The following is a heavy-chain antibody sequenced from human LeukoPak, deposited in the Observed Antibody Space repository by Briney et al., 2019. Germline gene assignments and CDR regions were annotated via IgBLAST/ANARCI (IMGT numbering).Heavy chain of an antibody. CDR3: ARDWGYCSGGNCYSVFDY. Sequence: PGGSLRLSCAASGFTLSSYWMNWVRQAPGKGLEWVANIKQDGSEKYYVDSVKGRFTISRDNAKNSLYLQMNSLRAEDTAVYYCARDWGYCSGGNCYSVFDYWGQGALVTVSS. CDR1: GFTLSSYW. V-gene: IGHV3-7*01. CDR2: IKQDGSEK. J-gene: IGHJ4*02. D-gene: IGHD2-15*01.